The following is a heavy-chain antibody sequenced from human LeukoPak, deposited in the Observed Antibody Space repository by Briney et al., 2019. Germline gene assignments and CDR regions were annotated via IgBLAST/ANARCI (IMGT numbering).Heavy chain of an antibody. Sequence: GRSLRLSCAASGFTFSSYAMHWVRQAPGKGLEWVAVISYDGSNKYYADSVKGRFTISRNNSKNTLYLQMNSLRAEDTAVYYCARDYNGTRIAARLPYTYYFDYWGQGTLVTVSS. D-gene: IGHD6-6*01. J-gene: IGHJ4*02. CDR2: ISYDGSNK. CDR1: GFTFSSYA. CDR3: ARDYNGTRIAARLPYTYYFDY. V-gene: IGHV3-30-3*01.